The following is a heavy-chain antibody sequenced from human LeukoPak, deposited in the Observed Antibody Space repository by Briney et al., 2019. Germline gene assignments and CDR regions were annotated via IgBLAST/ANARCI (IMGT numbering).Heavy chain of an antibody. Sequence: PSETLSLTCTVSGGSISSYYWSWIRQPPGKGLEWIGYIYYSGSTNYNPSLKSRVTISVDTSKNQFSLKLSSVTAADTAVYYCARIYGDYVDYWGQGTLVTVSS. CDR3: ARIYGDYVDY. J-gene: IGHJ4*02. CDR2: IYYSGST. D-gene: IGHD4-17*01. CDR1: GGSISSYY. V-gene: IGHV4-59*01.